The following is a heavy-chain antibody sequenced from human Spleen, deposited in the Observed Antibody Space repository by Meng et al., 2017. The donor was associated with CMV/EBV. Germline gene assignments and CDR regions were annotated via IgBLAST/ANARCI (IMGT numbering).Heavy chain of an antibody. D-gene: IGHD3-3*01. J-gene: IGHJ4*02. Sequence: ETLSLTCAASGLTFSGSAMHWVRQASGKGLEWVGRIRSEATNYATAYAASVKGRFTISRDDSENTAYLQMNSLKTEDTAVYYCTRHYDFWSGNYQYFDYWGQGTLVTVSS. CDR2: IRSEATNYAT. V-gene: IGHV3-73*01. CDR3: TRHYDFWSGNYQYFDY. CDR1: GLTFSGSA.